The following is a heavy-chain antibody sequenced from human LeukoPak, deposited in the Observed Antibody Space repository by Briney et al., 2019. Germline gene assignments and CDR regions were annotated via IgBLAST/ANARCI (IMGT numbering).Heavy chain of an antibody. Sequence: SETLSLTCTVSGGSIRTTSSYWGWIRQPPGKGLEWIGSIFYSGSAYYNPSLKSRVTISVDTSKNQFSLKLSSVTAADTAVYYCARHGDRGGGFDYWGQGTLVTVSS. CDR2: IFYSGSA. V-gene: IGHV4-39*01. CDR1: GGSIRTTSSY. D-gene: IGHD3-10*01. J-gene: IGHJ4*02. CDR3: ARHGDRGGGFDY.